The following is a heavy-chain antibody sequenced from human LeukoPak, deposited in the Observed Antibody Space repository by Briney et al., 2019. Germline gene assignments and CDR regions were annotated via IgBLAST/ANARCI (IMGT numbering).Heavy chain of an antibody. J-gene: IGHJ4*01. CDR2: TSHGGSA. V-gene: IGHV4-34*01. CDR3: ARGWGYTYAKPPLDY. Sequence: SETLSLTCAVFGGSFGDYSWTWIRQPPGKGLEWIGDTSHGGSASYNPSLQSRITISADMSKKQFSLKMTSVTAADTAVYYCARGWGYTYAKPPLDYWSQGTLVTASS. D-gene: IGHD5-18*01. CDR1: GGSFGDYS.